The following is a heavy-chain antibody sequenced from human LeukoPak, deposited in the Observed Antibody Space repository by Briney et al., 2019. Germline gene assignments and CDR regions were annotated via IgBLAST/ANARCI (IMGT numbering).Heavy chain of an antibody. CDR2: ISGSGGRT. V-gene: IGHV3-23*01. CDR3: AIQVAAITMVRGVSI. CDR1: GFTFSSYA. J-gene: IGHJ4*02. D-gene: IGHD3-10*01. Sequence: GGSLRLSCAASGFTFSSYAMSWVRQAPGKGLEWVSAISGSGGRTYYADSVKGRFTISRDNSKNTLYLQMNSLRAEDTAVYYCAIQVAAITMVRGVSIWGQGTLVTVSS.